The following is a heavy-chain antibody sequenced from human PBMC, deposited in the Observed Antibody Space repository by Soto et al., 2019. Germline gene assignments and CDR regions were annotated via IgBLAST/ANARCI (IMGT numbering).Heavy chain of an antibody. CDR1: GFTFSSYA. Sequence: GGSLRLSCAASGFTFSSYAMSWVRQAPGKGLEWVSAISGSGGSTYYADSVKGRFTISRDNSKNTLYLQMNSLRAEDTAVYYCAKETTGKGTHYDFWSGYWVFDYWGQGTLVTVSS. CDR2: ISGSGGST. J-gene: IGHJ4*02. CDR3: AKETTGKGTHYDFWSGYWVFDY. V-gene: IGHV3-23*01. D-gene: IGHD3-3*01.